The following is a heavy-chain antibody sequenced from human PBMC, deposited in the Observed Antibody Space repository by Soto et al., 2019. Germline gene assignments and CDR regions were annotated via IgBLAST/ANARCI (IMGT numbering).Heavy chain of an antibody. CDR2: IIPIFGTA. CDR1: GGTFSSYA. V-gene: IGHV1-69*13. CDR3: ARVEDSDFWSGSSPVDV. D-gene: IGHD3-3*01. J-gene: IGHJ6*02. Sequence: GASVKVSCKASGGTFSSYAISWVRQAPGQGLEWMGGIIPIFGTANYAQKFQGRVTITADESTGTAYMELSSLRSEDTAVYYCARVEDSDFWSGSSPVDVWGQGTTVTV.